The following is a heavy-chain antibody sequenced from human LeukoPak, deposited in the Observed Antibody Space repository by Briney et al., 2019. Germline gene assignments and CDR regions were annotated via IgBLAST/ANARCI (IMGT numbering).Heavy chain of an antibody. CDR2: IYWDDDK. D-gene: IGHD5-18*01. V-gene: IGHV2-5*02. Sequence: SGPTLVKPTQTLTLTCTFSGFSLNTSGVGVGWIRQPPGKALEWLALIYWDDDKRYSPSLKSRLTITKDTSKNQVVLTMTNMDPVDTATYYCAHRITDTAMADFHYWGQGTLVTVSS. CDR3: AHRITDTAMADFHY. CDR1: GFSLNTSGVG. J-gene: IGHJ4*02.